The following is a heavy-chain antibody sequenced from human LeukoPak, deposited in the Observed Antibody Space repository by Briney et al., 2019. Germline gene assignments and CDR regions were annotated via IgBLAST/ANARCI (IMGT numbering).Heavy chain of an antibody. D-gene: IGHD6-6*01. V-gene: IGHV4-61*05. CDR1: GGSISSSSYY. CDR3: ARTSYSSSASIIYYYYYMDV. Sequence: NSSETLSLTCTVSGGSISSSSYYWDWIRQPPGKGLEWIGYIYYSGSTNYNPSLKSRVTISVDTSKNQFSLKLSSVTAADTAVYYCARTSYSSSASIIYYYYYMDVWGKGTTVTVSS. J-gene: IGHJ6*03. CDR2: IYYSGST.